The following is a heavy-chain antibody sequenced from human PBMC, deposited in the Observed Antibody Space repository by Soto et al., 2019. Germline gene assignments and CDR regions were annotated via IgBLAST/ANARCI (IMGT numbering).Heavy chain of an antibody. CDR1: GGTFSNYA. CDR3: ARVVILVPTASTHYYYHMDV. CDR2: IIPIVGTG. Sequence: QVQLVQSGAEVRKPGSSVTVSCKASGGTFSNYAISWVRQAPGQGLEWMGGIIPIVGTGSYAQKFQGRVTITADEPTTTAYMELSSLRFEDTAVYYCARVVILVPTASTHYYYHMDVWGHGTSIIVSS. D-gene: IGHD2-2*01. J-gene: IGHJ6*02. V-gene: IGHV1-69*01.